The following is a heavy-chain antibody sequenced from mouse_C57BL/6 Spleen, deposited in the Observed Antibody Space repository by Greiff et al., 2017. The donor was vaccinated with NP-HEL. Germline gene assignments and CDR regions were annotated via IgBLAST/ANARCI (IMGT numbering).Heavy chain of an antibody. CDR3: ARMRDYDDYYAMDY. V-gene: IGHV1-52*01. CDR2: IDPSDSET. D-gene: IGHD2-4*01. CDR1: GYTFTSYW. Sequence: QVQLQQPGAELVRPGSSVKLSCKASGYTFTSYWMHWVKQRPIQGLEWIGNIDPSDSETHYNQKFKDKATLTVDKSSSTAYMQLSSLTSEDSAVYYCARMRDYDDYYAMDYWGQGTSVTVSS. J-gene: IGHJ4*01.